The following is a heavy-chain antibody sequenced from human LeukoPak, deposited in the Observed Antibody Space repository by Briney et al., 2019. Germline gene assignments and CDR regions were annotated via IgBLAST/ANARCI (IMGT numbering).Heavy chain of an antibody. J-gene: IGHJ4*02. V-gene: IGHV3-48*01. Sequence: GGSLRLSCAASGFSFSSYNMNWVGQAPGKGVEWVSYISSGSDTIFYADSVKGRFTISRDNAKNSLYLQMNSLRAEDTAVYYCARPYCASTSCPTFGYWGQGTLVTVSS. CDR1: GFSFSSYN. CDR2: ISSGSDTI. CDR3: ARPYCASTSCPTFGY. D-gene: IGHD2-2*01.